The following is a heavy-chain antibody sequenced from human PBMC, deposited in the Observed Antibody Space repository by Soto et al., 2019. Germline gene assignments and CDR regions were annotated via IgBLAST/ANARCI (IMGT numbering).Heavy chain of an antibody. Sequence: SETLSLTCTVSGGSISSGGYYWSWIRQHPGKGLEWIGYIYYSGSTYFNPSLKSRLTISVDTSKNQFSLQLSSVTAADTAVYYCARAGTSSSSAGPNWFDPCRQRPLVTFPS. D-gene: IGHD6-6*01. CDR3: ARAGTSSSSAGPNWFDP. V-gene: IGHV4-31*03. J-gene: IGHJ5*02. CDR1: GGSISSGGYY. CDR2: IYYSGST.